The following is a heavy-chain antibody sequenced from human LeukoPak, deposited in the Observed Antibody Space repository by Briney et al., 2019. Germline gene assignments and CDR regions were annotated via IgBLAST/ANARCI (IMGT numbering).Heavy chain of an antibody. CDR1: GGSISSYY. CDR2: IYYSGST. D-gene: IGHD3-10*01. V-gene: IGHV4-59*01. Sequence: SETLSLTCTVSGGSISSYYWSWIRQPPGKGLEWIGYIYYSGSTNYNPSLKSRVTISVDTSKNQFSLKLSSVTAADTAVYYCARLLWFGELLSHFDYWGQGTLVTVSS. J-gene: IGHJ4*02. CDR3: ARLLWFGELLSHFDY.